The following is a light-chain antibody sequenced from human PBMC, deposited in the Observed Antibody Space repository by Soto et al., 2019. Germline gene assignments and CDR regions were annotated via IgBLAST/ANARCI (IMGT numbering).Light chain of an antibody. Sequence: DIQMTQSQSSLSASAGDRVTITCRASQSIVSYLNWYQQKPGKAPNLLIYAASSLQSGVPSRFSGSGSGTDFTLTISSLQPEDFATYYCQQSDDTVWTFGHGNKVEIK. J-gene: IGKJ1*01. CDR2: AAS. CDR3: QQSDDTVWT. V-gene: IGKV1-39*01. CDR1: QSIVSY.